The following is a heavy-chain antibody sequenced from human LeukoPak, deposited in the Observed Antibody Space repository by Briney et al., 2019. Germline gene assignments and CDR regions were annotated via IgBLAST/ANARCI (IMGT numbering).Heavy chain of an antibody. CDR2: IYYSGNT. Sequence: SETLSLTCTVSGGSISCSSTYWGWIRQPPGKGLEWIGSIYYSGNTYYNPSLKSRVTISVDTSKNQFSLKLSSVTAADTAVYYCARPGGYCSSTSCYIYFDYWGQGTLVTVSS. CDR3: ARPGGYCSSTSCYIYFDY. J-gene: IGHJ4*02. D-gene: IGHD2-2*02. V-gene: IGHV4-39*01. CDR1: GGSISCSSTY.